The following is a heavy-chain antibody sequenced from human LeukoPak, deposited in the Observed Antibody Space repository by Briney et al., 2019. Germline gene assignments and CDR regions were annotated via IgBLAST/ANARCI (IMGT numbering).Heavy chain of an antibody. Sequence: PGRSLRLSCAASGFTFSSYGMHWVRQAPGKGLEWVAVISYDGSNKYYADSVKGRFTISRDNSKNTLYQQMNSLRAEDTAVYYCAKDGHYYDSSGYSAEFGYWGQGTLVTVSS. J-gene: IGHJ4*02. CDR2: ISYDGSNK. D-gene: IGHD3-22*01. CDR1: GFTFSSYG. CDR3: AKDGHYYDSSGYSAEFGY. V-gene: IGHV3-30*18.